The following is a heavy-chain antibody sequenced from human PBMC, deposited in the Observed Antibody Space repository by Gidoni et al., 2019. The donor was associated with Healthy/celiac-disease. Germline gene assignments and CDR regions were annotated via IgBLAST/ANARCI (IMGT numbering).Heavy chain of an antibody. J-gene: IGHJ2*01. V-gene: IGHV3-33*01. D-gene: IGHD3-3*01. Sequence: QVQLVESGGGVVQPGRSLRLSCAASGFTFSSYGMHWVRQAPGKGLEWVAVIWYDGSNKYYADSVKGRFTISRDNSKNTLYLQMNSLRAEDTAVYYCARVWSQRPQPLRWYFDLWGRGTLVTVSS. CDR2: IWYDGSNK. CDR3: ARVWSQRPQPLRWYFDL. CDR1: GFTFSSYG.